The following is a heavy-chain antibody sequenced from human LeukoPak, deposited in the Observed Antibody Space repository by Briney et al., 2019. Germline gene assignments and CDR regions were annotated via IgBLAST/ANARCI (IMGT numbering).Heavy chain of an antibody. CDR1: GFTVSNNY. CDR2: IYSGGST. Sequence: GGSLRLSCAASGFTVSNNYMSWVRQAPGKGLEWVSVIYSGGSTFYPDSVKGRFTISRDNSKNTLYLQMNSLRAEDTAVYYCARDNGAAAGNWGQGTLVTVSS. D-gene: IGHD6-13*01. V-gene: IGHV3-53*01. J-gene: IGHJ4*02. CDR3: ARDNGAAAGN.